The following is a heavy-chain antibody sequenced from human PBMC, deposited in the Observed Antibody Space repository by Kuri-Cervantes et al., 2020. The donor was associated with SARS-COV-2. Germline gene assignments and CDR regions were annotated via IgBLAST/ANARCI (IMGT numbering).Heavy chain of an antibody. CDR2: IIPIFGTA. Sequence: SVKVSCKASGGTLSSYALSWVRQAPGQGLEWMGGIIPIFGTANYAQKFQGRVTITADESTSTAYVELSSLRSEDTAVYYCALGYWGSGYPRYYYYMDVWGKGTTVTVSS. CDR3: ALGYWGSGYPRYYYYMDV. CDR1: GGTLSSYA. V-gene: IGHV1-69*13. D-gene: IGHD3-22*01. J-gene: IGHJ6*03.